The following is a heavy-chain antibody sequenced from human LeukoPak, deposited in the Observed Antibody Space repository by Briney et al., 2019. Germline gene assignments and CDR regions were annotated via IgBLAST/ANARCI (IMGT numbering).Heavy chain of an antibody. J-gene: IGHJ4*02. V-gene: IGHV4-34*01. CDR3: ARGVETAEAAGTQYYFDY. Sequence: SETLSLTCAVYGGSFSGYYWSWIRQPPGKGLAWIGEINHSGSTNYNPSLKSRVTISVDTSKNQFSLKLSSVTAADTAVYYCARGVETAEAAGTQYYFDYWGQGTLVTVSS. D-gene: IGHD6-13*01. CDR2: INHSGST. CDR1: GGSFSGYY.